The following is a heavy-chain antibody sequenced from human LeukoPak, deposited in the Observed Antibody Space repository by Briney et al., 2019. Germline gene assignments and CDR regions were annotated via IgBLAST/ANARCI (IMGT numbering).Heavy chain of an antibody. Sequence: GESLKISCKASGYSFPTNWIGWVRQMPGKGLEWMGIIYPGDSDTRYSPSFQGQVTISADKSISTAYLQWSGLKASDTAIYYCARGYYDTSPLGYWGQGTLVIVSS. V-gene: IGHV5-51*01. J-gene: IGHJ4*02. CDR1: GYSFPTNW. CDR2: IYPGDSDT. D-gene: IGHD3-22*01. CDR3: ARGYYDTSPLGY.